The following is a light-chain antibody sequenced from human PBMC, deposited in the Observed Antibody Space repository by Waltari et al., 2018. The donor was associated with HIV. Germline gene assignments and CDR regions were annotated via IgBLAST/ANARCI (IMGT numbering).Light chain of an antibody. CDR3: QQYNSYSWT. Sequence: DIQMTQSPSTLSASVGDRVTITCRASQSISSWLAWYQQKPGKAPKLLIYKASNLETGVPSRFSGRGSGTEFTLTISSLQPDDFATYYCQQYNSYSWTFGQGTKVEIK. CDR1: QSISSW. J-gene: IGKJ1*01. V-gene: IGKV1-5*03. CDR2: KAS.